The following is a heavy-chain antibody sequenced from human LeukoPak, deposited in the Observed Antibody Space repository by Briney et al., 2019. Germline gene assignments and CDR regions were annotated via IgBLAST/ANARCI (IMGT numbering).Heavy chain of an antibody. CDR2: IKSQTDGGTT. Sequence: GGSLRLSCAASGFTFTNAWMTWVRQAPGKGLEWVGRIKSQTDGGTTTYTAPVQGRFTISRDDSKNTLYLQTDSLKTEDTAVYYCTTYKPQPSGGLFDYWGQGTLVTVSS. V-gene: IGHV3-15*01. CDR1: GFTFTNAW. CDR3: TTYKPQPSGGLFDY. D-gene: IGHD1-14*01. J-gene: IGHJ4*02.